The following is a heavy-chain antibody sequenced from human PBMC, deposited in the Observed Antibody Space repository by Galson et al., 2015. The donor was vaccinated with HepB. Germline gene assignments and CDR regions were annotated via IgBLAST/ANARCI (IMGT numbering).Heavy chain of an antibody. D-gene: IGHD3-10*01. V-gene: IGHV3-30*18. CDR1: GFTFSSYG. CDR2: IPYDGSNK. Sequence: SLRLSCAASGFTFSSYGMHWVRQAPGKGLEWVAVIPYDGSNKYYADSVKGRFTISRDNSKNTLYLQMNSLRAEDTAVYYCAKDGVRHTVLWYFDLWGRGTLVTVSS. J-gene: IGHJ2*01. CDR3: AKDGVRHTVLWYFDL.